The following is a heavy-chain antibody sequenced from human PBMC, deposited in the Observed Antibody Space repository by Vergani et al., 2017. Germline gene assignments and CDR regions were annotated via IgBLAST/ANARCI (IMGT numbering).Heavy chain of an antibody. V-gene: IGHV1-18*01. J-gene: IGHJ4*02. D-gene: IGHD3-22*01. CDR2: ISAYNGNT. CDR1: GYTFTSYG. Sequence: QVLLVQSGAEVKKPGASVKVSCKASGYTFTSYGISWVRQAPGQGLEWMGWISAYNGNTNYAQKLQGRVTMTTDTSTSTAYMELRSLRSDDTAVYYCARVNYYDSSAHSWGYWGQGTLVTVSS. CDR3: ARVNYYDSSAHSWGY.